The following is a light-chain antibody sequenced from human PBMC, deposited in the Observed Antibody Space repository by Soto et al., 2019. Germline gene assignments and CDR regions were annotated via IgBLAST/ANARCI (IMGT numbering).Light chain of an antibody. V-gene: IGLV2-14*01. J-gene: IGLJ3*02. CDR3: SSYTNSDTWV. Sequence: QSALTQPASVSGSPGQSITISCIGSSSDIGGYNYVSWYQQYPGKAPKLIIYEVNNRPSGISNRFSASKSGNTASLTISGLQAEDETDYYCSSYTNSDTWVFGGGTKVTVL. CDR2: EVN. CDR1: SSDIGGYNY.